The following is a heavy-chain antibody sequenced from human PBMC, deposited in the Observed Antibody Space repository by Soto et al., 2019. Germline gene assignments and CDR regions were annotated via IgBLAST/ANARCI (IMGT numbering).Heavy chain of an antibody. CDR1: GFTFTRYS. J-gene: IGHJ4*02. D-gene: IGHD1-7*01. Sequence: VGSLRLSCAASGFTFTRYSMNWVRQAPGKGLEWVSSISSTTNYIYYGDSMKGRFTISRDNAKNSLYLEMNSLRAEDTAVYYCARESEELTSKFDYWGQGTLVTVSS. CDR2: ISSTTNYI. V-gene: IGHV3-21*06. CDR3: ARESEELTSKFDY.